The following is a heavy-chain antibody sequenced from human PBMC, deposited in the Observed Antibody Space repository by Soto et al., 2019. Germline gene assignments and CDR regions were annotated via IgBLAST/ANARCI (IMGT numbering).Heavy chain of an antibody. D-gene: IGHD6-19*01. J-gene: IGHJ5*02. CDR1: GGTFSSYA. V-gene: IGHV1-69*13. Sequence: SVKVSCKASGGTFSSYAISWVRQAPGQGLEWMGGIIPIFGTANYAQKFQGRVTITADESTSTAYMELSSLRSEDTAVYYCARDAGFSSGWNYNWFDPWGQGTLVTVS. CDR3: ARDAGFSSGWNYNWFDP. CDR2: IIPIFGTA.